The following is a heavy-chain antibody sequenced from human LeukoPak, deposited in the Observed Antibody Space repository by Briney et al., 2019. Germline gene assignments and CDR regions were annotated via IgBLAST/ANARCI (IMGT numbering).Heavy chain of an antibody. D-gene: IGHD6-19*01. CDR2: ISSSSSTI. Sequence: GGSLRLSCAASGFTFSSYSTNWVRQAPGKGLEWVSYISSSSSTIYYADSVKGRFTISRDNAKNSLYLQMNSLRAEDTAVYYCARATGIAVAGTGVDPWGQGTLVTVSS. CDR3: ARATGIAVAGTGVDP. V-gene: IGHV3-48*01. J-gene: IGHJ5*02. CDR1: GFTFSSYS.